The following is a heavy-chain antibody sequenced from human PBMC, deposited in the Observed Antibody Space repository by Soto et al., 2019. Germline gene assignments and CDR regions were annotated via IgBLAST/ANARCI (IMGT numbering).Heavy chain of an antibody. V-gene: IGHV3-23*01. J-gene: IGHJ4*02. D-gene: IGHD2-2*01. CDR3: AKDLYAWAPTIRHPLES. CDR2: IGADGEST. Sequence: GAVRLSSAAASGAFRGCGMSVGRQAPGKGLEWVSGIGADGESTLYGDSVKGRCSISRDNYKNTLYIQLNSLRVEDTDTYYRAKDLYAWAPTIRHPLESRGPGT. CDR1: SGAFRGCG.